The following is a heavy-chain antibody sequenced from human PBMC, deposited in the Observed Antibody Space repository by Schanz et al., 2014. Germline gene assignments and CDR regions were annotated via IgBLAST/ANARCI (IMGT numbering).Heavy chain of an antibody. Sequence: EVQLLESGGGLVQPGGSLRLSCAASTFTFSSDWMSWVRQAPGKGLEWVANIKEDGSVKDYVDSVKGRFTISRDNAKNSLFLQLNSLRADDTAVYYCARKVVATIGGYYDNWGQGTLVIVSS. CDR2: IKEDGSVK. CDR1: TFTFSSDW. D-gene: IGHD5-12*01. V-gene: IGHV3-7*05. J-gene: IGHJ4*02. CDR3: ARKVVATIGGYYDN.